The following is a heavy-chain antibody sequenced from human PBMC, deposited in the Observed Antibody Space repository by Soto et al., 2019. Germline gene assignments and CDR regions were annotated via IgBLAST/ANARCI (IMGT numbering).Heavy chain of an antibody. CDR3: AKRDYCDAAGGLLHY. D-gene: IGHD2-21*01. Sequence: EVQLLESGGGLVQPGGSLRLSFAASGFSFNRYGMSWVRPAPGNGLEWVSSISGSGGSTYYTDSVRGRFTTSRDNSKNTLDLQINSLRVEDTAVYYCAKRDYCDAAGGLLHYWGQGTLVTVSS. V-gene: IGHV3-23*01. J-gene: IGHJ4*02. CDR2: ISGSGGST. CDR1: GFSFNRYG.